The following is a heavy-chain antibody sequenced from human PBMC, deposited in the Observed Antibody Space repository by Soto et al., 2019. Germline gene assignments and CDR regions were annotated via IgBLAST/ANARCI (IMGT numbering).Heavy chain of an antibody. CDR2: INPSGGTT. CDR1: GYTFTSYY. V-gene: IGHV1-46*01. J-gene: IGHJ4*02. CDR3: AKGVRYSSGSYAFDY. D-gene: IGHD6-19*01. Sequence: QLVQSGAEVKKPGASVKVSCKASGYTFTSYYLHWVRQAPGQGLEWVGIINPSGGTTRYAQNFQGRVTMTRDTSTSTVYMGLSRLISEDTAVYYCAKGVRYSSGSYAFDYWGQGTLVTVSS.